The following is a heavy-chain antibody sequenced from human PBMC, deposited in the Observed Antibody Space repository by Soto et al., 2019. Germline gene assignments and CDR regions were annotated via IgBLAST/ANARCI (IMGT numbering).Heavy chain of an antibody. D-gene: IGHD1-26*01. Sequence: ASVKVSCKASGYTFTGYYVHWVRQAPGQGLEWMGWINPNSGDTYLAQRFQDRVTMNRDTSIGTAYMELRGLTSDDTAEYYCAKGEAIVAAGTRVYLYNAMDVWRQGTTVTVSS. J-gene: IGHJ6*02. CDR1: GYTFTGYY. CDR2: INPNSGDT. CDR3: AKGEAIVAAGTRVYLYNAMDV. V-gene: IGHV1-2*02.